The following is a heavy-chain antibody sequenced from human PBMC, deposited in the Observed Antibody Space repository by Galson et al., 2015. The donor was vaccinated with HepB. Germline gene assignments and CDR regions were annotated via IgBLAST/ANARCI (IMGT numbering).Heavy chain of an antibody. CDR2: IYPGDSDT. CDR3: ARQLGIAAVGRRFYYFDY. J-gene: IGHJ4*02. V-gene: IGHV5-51*01. Sequence: QSGAEVKKPGESLKISCTGSGYSFTSYWIGWVRQMPGKGLEWMGIIYPGDSDTRYSPSFQGQVTISADKSISTAYLQWSSLKASDTAMYYCARQLGIAAVGRRFYYFDYWGQGTLVTVSS. CDR1: GYSFTSYW. D-gene: IGHD6-13*01.